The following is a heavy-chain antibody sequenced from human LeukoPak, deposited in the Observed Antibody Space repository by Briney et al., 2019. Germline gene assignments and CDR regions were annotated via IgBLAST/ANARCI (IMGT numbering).Heavy chain of an antibody. CDR2: IKSKTDGGTT. CDR1: GFTFSNAW. V-gene: IGHV3-15*01. CDR3: TTNVLRYFDWLGIDY. Sequence: GGSLRLSCAASGFTFSNAWMSWVRQAPGKGLEWGGRIKSKTDGGTTDYAAPVKGRFTISRDDSKNTLYLQMNSLKTEDTAVYYCTTNVLRYFDWLGIDYWGQGTLVTVSS. J-gene: IGHJ4*02. D-gene: IGHD3-9*01.